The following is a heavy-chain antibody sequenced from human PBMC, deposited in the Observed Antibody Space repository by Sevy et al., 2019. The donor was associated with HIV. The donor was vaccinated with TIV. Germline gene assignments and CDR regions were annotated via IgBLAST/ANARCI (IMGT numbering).Heavy chain of an antibody. CDR3: ARDQHDYAGNLRTGWFDP. CDR2: ISYDGSNK. J-gene: IGHJ5*02. V-gene: IGHV3-30-3*01. Sequence: GGSLRLSCAASGLTFSSYAMHWVRQAPGKGLEWVAVISYDGSNKYYADSVKGRFTISRDNSKNTLYLQVKSLRTEDTAVYYCARDQHDYAGNLRTGWFDPWGQRTLVTVSS. CDR1: GLTFSSYA. D-gene: IGHD4-17*01.